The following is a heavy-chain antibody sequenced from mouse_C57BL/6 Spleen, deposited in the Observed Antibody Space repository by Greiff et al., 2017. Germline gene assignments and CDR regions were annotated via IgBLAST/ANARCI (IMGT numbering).Heavy chain of an antibody. CDR3: LRHRSNYFYYYAMDY. CDR1: GFSFNTYA. D-gene: IGHD2-5*01. V-gene: IGHV10-1*01. CDR2: IRSKSNNYAT. Sequence: DVKLVESGGGLVQPKGSLKLSCAASGFSFNTYAMNWVRQAPGKGLEWVARIRSKSNNYATYYADSVKDRFTISRDDSESMLYLQMNNLKTEDTAMYYCLRHRSNYFYYYAMDYWGQGTSVTVSS. J-gene: IGHJ4*01.